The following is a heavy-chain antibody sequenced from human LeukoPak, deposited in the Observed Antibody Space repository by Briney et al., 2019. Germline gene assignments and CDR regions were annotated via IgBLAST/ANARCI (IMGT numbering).Heavy chain of an antibody. Sequence: SETLSLTCTVSGGSISSYYWSWIRQPPGKGLEWIGYIYYSGSTNYNPSLKSRVTISVDTSKNQFSLKLSSVTAADTAVYYCARGRGYYYDSSGYYGGPYFDHWGQGTLVTVSS. CDR2: IYYSGST. J-gene: IGHJ4*02. D-gene: IGHD3-22*01. CDR3: ARGRGYYYDSSGYYGGPYFDH. V-gene: IGHV4-59*01. CDR1: GGSISSYY.